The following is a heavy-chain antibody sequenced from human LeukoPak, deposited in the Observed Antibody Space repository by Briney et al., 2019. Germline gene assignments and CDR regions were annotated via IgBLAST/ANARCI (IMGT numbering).Heavy chain of an antibody. Sequence: SETLSLTCAVSGYSISSGYYWGWIRQPPGKGLEWIGSIYHSGSTYYNPSLKSRVTISVDTSKNQFSLKLSSVTAADTAVYYCARSIVATDYWYFDLWGRGTLLTVSS. D-gene: IGHD5-12*01. CDR1: GYSISSGYY. CDR2: IYHSGST. J-gene: IGHJ2*01. CDR3: ARSIVATDYWYFDL. V-gene: IGHV4-38-2*01.